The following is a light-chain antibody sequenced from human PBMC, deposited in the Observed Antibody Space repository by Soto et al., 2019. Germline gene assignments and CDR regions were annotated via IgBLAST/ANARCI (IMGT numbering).Light chain of an antibody. CDR3: QQNFSPFVT. Sequence: DIQMTQSPPSLSASVGDRVTITCRASESITDFLNWYQLKPGKAPKLLIYSASNLQPGVTSRFSGRGFGTDFTLTLSGLQHEDSATYYCQQNFSPFVTFGAGTKVEV. CDR1: ESITDF. V-gene: IGKV1-39*01. J-gene: IGKJ4*01. CDR2: SAS.